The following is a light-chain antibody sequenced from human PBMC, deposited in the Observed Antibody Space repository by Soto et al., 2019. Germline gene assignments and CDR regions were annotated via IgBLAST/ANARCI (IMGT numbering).Light chain of an antibody. CDR2: GAS. V-gene: IGKV3-15*01. Sequence: EIVMTQSPATLSVSPGERATLSCRASQSVSSNLAWYQQKPGQAPRLLIYGASTRATGIPARFGGSGSGTEFTLTISSLQSEDVAVYYCQQYNNWPQAFGQGTNVEIK. J-gene: IGKJ1*01. CDR1: QSVSSN. CDR3: QQYNNWPQA.